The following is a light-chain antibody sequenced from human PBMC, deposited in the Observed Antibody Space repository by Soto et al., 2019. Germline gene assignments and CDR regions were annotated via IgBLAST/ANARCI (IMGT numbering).Light chain of an antibody. CDR2: KAS. CDR3: QQYNSYLRT. CDR1: QSISSW. J-gene: IGKJ1*01. V-gene: IGKV1-5*03. Sequence: DIQMTQSHSTLSASXXDIVXITCPASQSISSWLAWYQQKPGKAPKXXIYKASSLESGVPSRFSSSGSGTEFTLTISSLQPDDFATYYCQQYNSYLRTFGQGTKVDIK.